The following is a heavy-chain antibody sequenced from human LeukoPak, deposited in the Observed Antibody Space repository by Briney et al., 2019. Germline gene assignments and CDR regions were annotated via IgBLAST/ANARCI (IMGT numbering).Heavy chain of an antibody. CDR2: MWYDGSNE. D-gene: IGHD3-3*01. CDR3: VRGGGYSHGYVGYYGLDV. V-gene: IGHV3-33*07. Sequence: GGSLRLSCVASGFIFSTYGMYWVRQAPGKGLEWVAVMWYDGSNEYYGDSVKGRFIISRDNSKNTLYLQTNSLRAEDTAVYYCVRGGGYSHGYVGYYGLDVWGQGITVTVSS. J-gene: IGHJ6*02. CDR1: GFIFSTYG.